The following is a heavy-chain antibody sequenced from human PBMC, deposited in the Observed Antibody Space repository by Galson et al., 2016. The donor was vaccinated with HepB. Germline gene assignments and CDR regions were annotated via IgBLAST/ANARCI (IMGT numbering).Heavy chain of an antibody. D-gene: IGHD1-1*01. CDR2: ISYDGSNK. J-gene: IGHJ4*02. Sequence: SLRLSCAVSGFTFSSYGMHWVRQAPGKGLEWVAVISYDGSNKYYADSVKGRFTISRDNSKNTLYLQMNSLRAEDTAVYYCARVFLTGAGSVNRPIDYWGQGTLVTVSS. V-gene: IGHV3-30*03. CDR1: GFTFSSYG. CDR3: ARVFLTGAGSVNRPIDY.